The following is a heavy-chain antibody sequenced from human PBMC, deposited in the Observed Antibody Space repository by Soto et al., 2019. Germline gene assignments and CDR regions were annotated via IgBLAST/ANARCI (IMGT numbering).Heavy chain of an antibody. V-gene: IGHV1-18*01. CDR2: ISPYNDVT. J-gene: IGHJ5*02. D-gene: IGHD2-2*01. CDR3: ARSEVPAAMGGWFDP. CDR1: GFSLSDDG. Sequence: ASAKVSCKASGFSLSDDGINWMRQAPGQGLKWVGWISPYNDVTNYVQELRDRVTLTTDTSTSTAYLELRSLRSDDTADYYCARSEVPAAMGGWFDPWGQGTLVTVSS.